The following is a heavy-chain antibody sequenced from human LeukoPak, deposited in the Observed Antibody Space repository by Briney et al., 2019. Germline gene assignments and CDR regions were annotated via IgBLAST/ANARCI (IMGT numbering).Heavy chain of an antibody. CDR3: ARGPFGKATGIDY. V-gene: IGHV4-61*02. CDR2: IYTSGST. J-gene: IGHJ4*02. D-gene: IGHD5-24*01. Sequence: SQTLSLTCTVSGGSISSGSYYWSWIRQPAGKGLEWIGRIYTSGSTNYNPSLKSRVTISVDTSKNQFSLKLSSVTAADTAVHYCARGPFGKATGIDYWGQGTLVTVSS. CDR1: GGSISSGSYY.